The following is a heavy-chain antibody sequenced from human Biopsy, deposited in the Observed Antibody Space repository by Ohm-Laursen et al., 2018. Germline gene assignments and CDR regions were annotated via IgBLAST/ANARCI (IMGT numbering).Heavy chain of an antibody. Sequence: SETLSLTCTVSGGSISSDYWSWIRQTPGKGPEWIGYISYTGDTNYNPSLESRITISLDTSKNQFSLMLSSVTAADTAVYYCARSNGYGDYRFDDWGQGTLVTVAS. CDR1: GGSISSDY. V-gene: IGHV4-59*01. CDR2: ISYTGDT. J-gene: IGHJ4*02. CDR3: ARSNGYGDYRFDD. D-gene: IGHD4-11*01.